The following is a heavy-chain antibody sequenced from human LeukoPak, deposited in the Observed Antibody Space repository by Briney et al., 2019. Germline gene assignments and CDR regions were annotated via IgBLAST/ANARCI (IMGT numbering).Heavy chain of an antibody. CDR1: GYTFTGYY. CDR2: INPNSGGT. CDR3: ARPAKRGYCSGGSCWSWFDP. Sequence: ASVKVSCKASGYTFTGYYMHWVRQAPGQGLEWMGRINPNSGGTNYAQKLQGRVTLTRDTSISTAYMEQSRLRSDDTAVYYCARPAKRGYCSGGSCWSWFDPWGQGTLVTVSS. J-gene: IGHJ5*02. D-gene: IGHD2-15*01. V-gene: IGHV1-2*06.